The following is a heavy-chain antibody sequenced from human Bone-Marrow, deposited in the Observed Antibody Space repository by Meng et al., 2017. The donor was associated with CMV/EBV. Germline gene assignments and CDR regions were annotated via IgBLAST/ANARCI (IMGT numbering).Heavy chain of an antibody. CDR2: IYYSGTT. CDR3: ARVRDFWSGYWAFDI. CDR1: GGSVNSHH. J-gene: IGHJ3*02. D-gene: IGHD3-3*01. Sequence: SETLSLTCTVSGGSVNSHHWIWIRQTPGKGLEWIGYIYYSGTTNYTPSLKSRITTSVDTSKNQFSLKLSSVTAADTAVYYCARVRDFWSGYWAFDIWGQGTMVTGSS. V-gene: IGHV4-59*02.